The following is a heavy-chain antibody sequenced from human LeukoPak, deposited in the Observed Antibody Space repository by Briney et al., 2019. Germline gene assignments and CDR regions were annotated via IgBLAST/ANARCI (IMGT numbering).Heavy chain of an antibody. J-gene: IGHJ4*02. CDR1: GFTFSSYW. CDR3: AKCMSGSGVCLNFDS. CDR2: ISGTDSGT. Sequence: GGSLRLSCAASGFTFSSYWMSWVRQAPGKALQWVSGISGTDSGTYYTDSVKGRFTISRDNSKNTAYLQIDSLRAEDTAVYYCAKCMSGSGVCLNFDSWGQGILVTVSS. V-gene: IGHV3-23*01. D-gene: IGHD2-21*02.